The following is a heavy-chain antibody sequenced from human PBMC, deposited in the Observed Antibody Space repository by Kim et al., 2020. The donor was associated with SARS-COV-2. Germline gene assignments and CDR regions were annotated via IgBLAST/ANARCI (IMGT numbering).Heavy chain of an antibody. CDR3: AKKVWSGYYMLDWFDP. V-gene: IGHV4-34*01. D-gene: IGHD3-3*01. J-gene: IGHJ5*02. Sequence: SLRSRVPISVDTSKNQFSLKLGSVTAADTAVYYCAKKVWSGYYMLDWFDPWGQGTLVTVSS.